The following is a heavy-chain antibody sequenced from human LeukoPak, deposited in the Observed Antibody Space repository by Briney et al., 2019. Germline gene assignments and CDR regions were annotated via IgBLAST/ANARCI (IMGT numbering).Heavy chain of an antibody. Sequence: ASVKVSCKASGYTFTSYAMHLVRQAPGQRLEWMGWINAGNGNTKYSQKFQGRVTITRDTSASTAYMELSSLRSEDTAVYYCAREGDDYGDHGGVYWGQGTLVTVSS. CDR2: INAGNGNT. CDR3: AREGDDYGDHGGVY. D-gene: IGHD4-17*01. CDR1: GYTFTSYA. J-gene: IGHJ4*02. V-gene: IGHV1-3*01.